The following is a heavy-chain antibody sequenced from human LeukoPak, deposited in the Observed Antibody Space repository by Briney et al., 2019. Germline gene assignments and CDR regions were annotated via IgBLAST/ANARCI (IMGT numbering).Heavy chain of an antibody. CDR1: GFTFSSYA. V-gene: IGHV3-30*18. Sequence: GRSLRLSCAASGFTFSSYAMHWVRQAPGKGLEWVAVISYDGSKEYYADSVKGRFTISRDNSKNTLYLQMNSLRAEDTAVYYCAKPPYDSSGYYQSTFDYWGQGTLVTVSS. J-gene: IGHJ4*02. D-gene: IGHD3-22*01. CDR2: ISYDGSKE. CDR3: AKPPYDSSGYYQSTFDY.